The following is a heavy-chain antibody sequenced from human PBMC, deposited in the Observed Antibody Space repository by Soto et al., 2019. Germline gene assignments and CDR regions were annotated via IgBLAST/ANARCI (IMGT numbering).Heavy chain of an antibody. Sequence: GGSLRLSCSAPGFTFSSYGMHWVRQAPGKGLEWVAIISYDGSDKIYGDSVKGRFIISRNNSRNTLFLQMNSLRVEDTAVYYCVKSPAPMGYYLDHWGQGTLVTVSS. V-gene: IGHV3-30*18. D-gene: IGHD3-22*01. J-gene: IGHJ4*02. CDR1: GFTFSSYG. CDR2: ISYDGSDK. CDR3: VKSPAPMGYYLDH.